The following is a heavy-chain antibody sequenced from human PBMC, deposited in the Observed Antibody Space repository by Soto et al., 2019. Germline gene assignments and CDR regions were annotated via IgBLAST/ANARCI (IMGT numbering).Heavy chain of an antibody. CDR2: IGGGGVNT. J-gene: IGHJ4*02. CDR1: GFTFSNFA. D-gene: IGHD2-2*01. CDR3: VKSRPGFDY. Sequence: TGGSLRLSCAASGFTFSNFAMNWVRQTPGQGLEWVSSIGGGGVNTYYADSVKGRFTISRDNPKNTLFLQMNSLRAEDTAIYYCVKSRPGFDYWGQGTLVTVSS. V-gene: IGHV3-23*01.